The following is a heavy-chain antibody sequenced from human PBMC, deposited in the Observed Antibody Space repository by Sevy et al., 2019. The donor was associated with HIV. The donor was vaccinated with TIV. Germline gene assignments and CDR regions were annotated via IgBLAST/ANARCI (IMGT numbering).Heavy chain of an antibody. CDR1: GLRFSNYN. Sequence: GGSLRLSCAASGLRFSNYNMNWVRQAPGQGLEWVACISNSSSYIYYVDSVKGRFTISRDNAKNSLYLQRNSLRAEDTAVYYCASEKEQLVLWPYYGMDVWGQGTTVTVSS. D-gene: IGHD6-13*01. CDR2: ISNSSSYI. V-gene: IGHV3-21*01. CDR3: ASEKEQLVLWPYYGMDV. J-gene: IGHJ6*02.